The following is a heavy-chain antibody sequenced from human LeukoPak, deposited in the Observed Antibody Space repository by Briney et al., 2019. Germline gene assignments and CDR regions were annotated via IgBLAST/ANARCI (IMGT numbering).Heavy chain of an antibody. D-gene: IGHD7-27*01. CDR1: GFSFSTYS. CDR2: ISSGSSAI. J-gene: IGHJ4*02. Sequence: GGSLRLSCAASGFSFSTYSMNWVRQAPGKGLQWVSYISSGSSAIYYTDSVKGRFTITRDDATNSVYLQMNSLRTEDTAVYYCGTGDPRFDYWGQGILVTVSS. CDR3: GTGDPRFDY. V-gene: IGHV3-48*01.